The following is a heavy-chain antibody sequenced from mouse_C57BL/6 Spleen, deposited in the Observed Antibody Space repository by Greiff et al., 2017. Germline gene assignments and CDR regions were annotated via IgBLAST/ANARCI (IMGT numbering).Heavy chain of an antibody. CDR3: ARTHYYGSRFDY. CDR2: INPSNGGT. Sequence: QVQLQQPGTELVKPGASVKLSCKASGYTFTSYWMHWVKQRPGQGLEWIGNINPSNGGTNYNEKFKRKATLTVEKSSSTAYMQLSSLTSEDSAVYYCARTHYYGSRFDYWGQGTTLTVSS. D-gene: IGHD1-1*01. V-gene: IGHV1-53*01. CDR1: GYTFTSYW. J-gene: IGHJ2*01.